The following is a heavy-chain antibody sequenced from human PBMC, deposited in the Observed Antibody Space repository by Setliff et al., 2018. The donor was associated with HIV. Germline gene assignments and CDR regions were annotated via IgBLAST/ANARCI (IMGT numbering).Heavy chain of an antibody. CDR1: GGAFSSYA. V-gene: IGHV1-69*05. CDR3: AKFRYAIKSTYYFDS. Sequence: ASVKVSCKASGGAFSSYALSWVRQAPGQGLEWMGGIIPIFGTANYAESVKGRFTISRDNSKSTVYLQMNSVTPEDSAMYYCAKFRYAIKSTYYFDSWGQGTLVTVSS. D-gene: IGHD2-2*01. CDR2: IIPIFGTA. J-gene: IGHJ4*02.